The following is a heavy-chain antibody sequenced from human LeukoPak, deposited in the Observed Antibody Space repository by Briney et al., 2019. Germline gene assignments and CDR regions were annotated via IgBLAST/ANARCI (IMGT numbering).Heavy chain of an antibody. Sequence: GESLKISCKGSGYSFTSYWIGWVRQMPGKGLEWMGIIYPGDSDTRNSPSFQGQVTISADKSISTAYLQWSSLKASDTAMYYCVRPRYSSGWYYFDYWGQGTLVTVSS. CDR2: IYPGDSDT. CDR3: VRPRYSSGWYYFDY. V-gene: IGHV5-51*01. D-gene: IGHD6-19*01. CDR1: GYSFTSYW. J-gene: IGHJ4*02.